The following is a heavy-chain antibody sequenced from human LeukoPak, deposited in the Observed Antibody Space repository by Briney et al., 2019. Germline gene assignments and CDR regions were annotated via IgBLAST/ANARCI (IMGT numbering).Heavy chain of an antibody. CDR1: GFTFSSYW. CDR2: INSDGSST. V-gene: IGHV3-74*01. CDR3: ATNSLRYFDWLTMD. J-gene: IGHJ4*02. Sequence: GGSLRLSCAASGFTFSSYWMHWVRQAPGKGLVWVSRINSDGSSTNYADSVKGRFTISRDNAKNTLYLQMNSLRAEDTAVYYCATNSLRYFDWLTMDWGQGTLVTVSS. D-gene: IGHD3-9*01.